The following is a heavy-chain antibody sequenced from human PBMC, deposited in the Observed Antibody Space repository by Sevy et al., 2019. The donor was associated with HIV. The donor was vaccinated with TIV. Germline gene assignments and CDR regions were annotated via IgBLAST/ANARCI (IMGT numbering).Heavy chain of an antibody. CDR2: ISNSGTNI. CDR3: ARDLPPSATTVAHFDY. D-gene: IGHD4-17*01. CDR1: GFRFSSYE. V-gene: IGHV3-48*03. Sequence: GGSLRLSCAASGFRFSSYEMNWVRQAPGKGLEWVASISNSGTNIYYSDSGRGRLTISRDTAKNSLYLQMNSLRAEDTAVYYCARDLPPSATTVAHFDYWGQGTLVTVSS. J-gene: IGHJ4*02.